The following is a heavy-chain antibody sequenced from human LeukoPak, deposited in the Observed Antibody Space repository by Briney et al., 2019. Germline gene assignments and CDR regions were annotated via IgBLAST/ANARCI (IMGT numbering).Heavy chain of an antibody. D-gene: IGHD1-26*01. CDR3: ARHVIYSGGYSYWFDP. J-gene: IGHJ5*02. CDR2: IFNSGNT. Sequence: MSSETPSLTCTVSGGSISSYYWSWIRQPPGKGLEWIAYIFNSGNTNYNPSLRSRASISLDTSKNLCSLRLTSVTAADTAVYYCARHVIYSGGYSYWFDPWGLGTLVTVSS. V-gene: IGHV4-59*08. CDR1: GGSISSYY.